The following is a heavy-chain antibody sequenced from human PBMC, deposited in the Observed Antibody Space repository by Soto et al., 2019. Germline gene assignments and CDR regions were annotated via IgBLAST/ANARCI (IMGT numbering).Heavy chain of an antibody. CDR1: GYTLTELS. Sequence: ASVKVSCKVSGYTLTELSRHWVRQAPGKGLEWMGGFDPEDGETIYAQKFQGRVTMTEDTSTDTAYMELSSLRSEDTAVYYCATLSSHITVTTFTSGFSYYFDYWGQGTLVTVSS. D-gene: IGHD1-7*01. J-gene: IGHJ4*02. CDR2: FDPEDGET. V-gene: IGHV1-24*01. CDR3: ATLSSHITVTTFTSGFSYYFDY.